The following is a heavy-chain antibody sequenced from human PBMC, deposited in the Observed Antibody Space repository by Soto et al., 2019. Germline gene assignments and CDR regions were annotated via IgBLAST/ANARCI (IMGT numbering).Heavy chain of an antibody. CDR1: GFTFSSYA. CDR2: ISGSGGST. Sequence: EVQLLESGGGLVQPGGSLRLSCAASGFTFSSYAMSWVRQAPGKGLEWVSAISGSGGSTYYADSVKGRFTISRDNSKNTLYLQMYSLRAEDTAVYYCAKDRFCSGGSCRYDAFDIWGQGTMVTVSS. V-gene: IGHV3-23*01. CDR3: AKDRFCSGGSCRYDAFDI. D-gene: IGHD2-15*01. J-gene: IGHJ3*02.